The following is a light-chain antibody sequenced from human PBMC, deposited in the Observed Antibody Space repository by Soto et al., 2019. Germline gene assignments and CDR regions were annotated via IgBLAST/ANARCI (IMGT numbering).Light chain of an antibody. CDR3: QQYGKLPIT. J-gene: IGKJ5*01. Sequence: EIVLTQSPGSLSLSPGERATLSCRASQSVSSSYLAWYQQKPGQAPRLLIFGASSRATGIPDRFSGSGSGTDFTLTINRLEPEDFAVYYCQQYGKLPITFGQGTRLEIK. CDR2: GAS. CDR1: QSVSSSY. V-gene: IGKV3-20*01.